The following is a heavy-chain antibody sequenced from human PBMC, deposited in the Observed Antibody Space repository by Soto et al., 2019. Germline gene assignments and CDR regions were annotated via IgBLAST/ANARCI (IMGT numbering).Heavy chain of an antibody. V-gene: IGHV1-3*05. Sequence: QVQLVQSGAEEKKPGASVKVSCKASGYSFTSYAIHWVRQAPGQRLEWMGWINAGNGKTKIPQKFQGRVTISRHTSASTAYMEVSSLRSEDTAVYYCARAAYYYDSSGYYPGDYWGQGSLGTVSS. CDR3: ARAAYYYDSSGYYPGDY. CDR1: GYSFTSYA. CDR2: INAGNGKT. D-gene: IGHD3-22*01. J-gene: IGHJ4*02.